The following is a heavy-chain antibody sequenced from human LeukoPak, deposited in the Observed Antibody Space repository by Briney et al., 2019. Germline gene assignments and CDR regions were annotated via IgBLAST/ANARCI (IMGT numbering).Heavy chain of an antibody. CDR3: ASIPKSGYFQH. Sequence: SQTLSLTCTVSGGSISSGSYYWSWIRQPAGKGLEWIGRIYTSGSTNYNPSLKSRVTISVDTSKNQFSLKLSSVTAADTAVYYCASIPKSGYFQHWGQGTLVTVSS. CDR1: GGSISSGSYY. CDR2: IYTSGST. D-gene: IGHD2-2*02. V-gene: IGHV4-61*02. J-gene: IGHJ1*01.